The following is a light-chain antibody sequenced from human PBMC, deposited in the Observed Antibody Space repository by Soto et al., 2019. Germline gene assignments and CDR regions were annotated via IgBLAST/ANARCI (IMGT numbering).Light chain of an antibody. CDR3: QSYDNSLSGYVV. Sequence: QSVLTQPPSVSGAHGKRLPIPGTGDRSSTGAGYDVHWYQQLPGTAPKLLIYGDTNRPSGVPDRFSGSRSGTSASLAITGLQAEDEADYYCQSYDNSLSGYVVFGGGTKLTVL. CDR2: GDT. J-gene: IGLJ2*01. CDR1: RSSTGAGYD. V-gene: IGLV1-40*01.